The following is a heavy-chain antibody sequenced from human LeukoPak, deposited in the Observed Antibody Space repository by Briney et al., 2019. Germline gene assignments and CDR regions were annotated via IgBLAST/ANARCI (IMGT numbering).Heavy chain of an antibody. CDR3: TSTYYSSWSIVEY. D-gene: IGHD6-13*01. Sequence: GGSLRLSCAASGFTFSNSWMNWVRQAPGKGLDWVGHGESKTDGGTADYAAPVKGRFTISRDDPKNTLYLQMNSLKTEDTAVYYCTSTYYSSWSIVEYWGQGTLVTASS. CDR1: GFTFSNSW. V-gene: IGHV3-15*04. J-gene: IGHJ4*02. CDR2: GESKTDGGTA.